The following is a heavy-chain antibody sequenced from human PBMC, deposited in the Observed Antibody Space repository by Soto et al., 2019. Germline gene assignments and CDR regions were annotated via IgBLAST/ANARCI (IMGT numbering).Heavy chain of an antibody. CDR2: IYWDDDK. D-gene: IGHD3-10*01. V-gene: IGHV2-5*02. CDR1: GFSLSTSGVG. J-gene: IGHJ3*02. Sequence: QITLKESGPTLVKPTQTLTLTCTFSGFSLSTSGVGVGWIRQPPGKALEWLALIYWDDDKRYSPSLKSRLTITKDTSXXQXVXXMTNMDPVDTATYYCAHKPTTYYGSGIRAKAAFDIWGQGTMVTVSS. CDR3: AHKPTTYYGSGIRAKAAFDI.